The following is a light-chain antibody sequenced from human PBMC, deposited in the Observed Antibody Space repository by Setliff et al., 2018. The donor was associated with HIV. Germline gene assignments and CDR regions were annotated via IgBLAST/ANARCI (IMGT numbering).Light chain of an antibody. J-gene: IGLJ3*02. CDR3: SSYTNTLSLWV. CDR1: KNDIAYNF. Sequence: QSALPQPASVSGSPGQSITISCTGSKNDIAYNFVSWYKQLPGEAPQLILFDVTYRPSGVSHRFSGSKSGNTASLTISGLQPEDEAHYYCSSYTNTLSLWVFGGGTKVTVL. V-gene: IGLV2-14*03. CDR2: DVT.